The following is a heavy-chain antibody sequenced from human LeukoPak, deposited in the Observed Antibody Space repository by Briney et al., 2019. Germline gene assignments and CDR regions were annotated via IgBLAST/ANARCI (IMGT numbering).Heavy chain of an antibody. V-gene: IGHV3-23*01. CDR1: YTHRADVT. Sequence: RGALRLSSAQPLYTHRADVTCGGCEALGGGGWSGSHISVVVAIKYSTESAKGRFTISTDNSKTTMYLQMNSLRAEDTAVYYCARNEYSSTNWFDPWGQRTLVTASS. D-gene: IGHD6-19*01. CDR2: SVVVAIK. CDR3: ARNEYSSTNWFDP. J-gene: IGHJ5*02.